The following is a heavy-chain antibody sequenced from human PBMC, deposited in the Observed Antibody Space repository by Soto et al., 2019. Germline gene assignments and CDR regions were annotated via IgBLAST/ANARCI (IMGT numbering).Heavy chain of an antibody. J-gene: IGHJ4*02. CDR3: FRGGVTSRTFDY. CDR2: IFPDDSET. Sequence: PWEALNISCTASGYSLKNYWLRWVSQSPGQGLEWMGIIFPDDSETRYSPSFQGHVTISVDKSISTAYVQWSSLKASDSAIYYCFRGGVTSRTFDYWGQGTLVTVSS. V-gene: IGHV5-51*01. D-gene: IGHD3-16*01. CDR1: GYSLKNYW.